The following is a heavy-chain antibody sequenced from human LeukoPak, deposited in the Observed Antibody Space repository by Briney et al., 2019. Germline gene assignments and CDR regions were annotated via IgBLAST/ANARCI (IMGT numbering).Heavy chain of an antibody. J-gene: IGHJ4*02. V-gene: IGHV6-1*01. CDR3: ARDSDCSGGSCYVEAIDY. CDR1: GDSVSSNSAA. D-gene: IGHD2-15*01. Sequence: SQTLSLTCAISGDSVSSNSAAWNWIRQSPSRGLEWLRRTYYRSKWYNDYAVSVKSRITINPDTSKNQFSLQLNSVTPEDTAVYYCARDSDCSGGSCYVEAIDYWGQGTLVTVSS. CDR2: TYYRSKWYN.